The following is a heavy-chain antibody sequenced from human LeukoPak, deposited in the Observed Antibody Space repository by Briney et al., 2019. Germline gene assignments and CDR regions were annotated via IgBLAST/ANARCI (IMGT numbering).Heavy chain of an antibody. Sequence: PGGSLRLSCAASGFTFSSYSMNWVRQAPGKGLEWVSYISSSSSTIYYADSVRGRFTISRDNAKNPLYLHMNSLRAEDTAVYYCARAGNSGYYVYWGQGTLVTVSS. D-gene: IGHD3-22*01. CDR3: ARAGNSGYYVY. CDR2: ISSSSSTI. CDR1: GFTFSSYS. V-gene: IGHV3-48*04. J-gene: IGHJ4*02.